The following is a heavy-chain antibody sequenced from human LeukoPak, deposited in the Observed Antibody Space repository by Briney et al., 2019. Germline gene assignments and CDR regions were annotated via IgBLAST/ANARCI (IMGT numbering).Heavy chain of an antibody. J-gene: IGHJ3*02. D-gene: IGHD1-1*01. CDR1: GFTFSSYA. V-gene: IGHV3-30*04. Sequence: GRSLRLSCAASGFTFSSYAMHWVRQAPGKGLEWVAVISYDGSNKYYADSVKGRFTISRDNAKNSLYLQMNSLRAEDMALYYCAKDLTAAVNYAFDIWGQGTMVTVSS. CDR3: AKDLTAAVNYAFDI. CDR2: ISYDGSNK.